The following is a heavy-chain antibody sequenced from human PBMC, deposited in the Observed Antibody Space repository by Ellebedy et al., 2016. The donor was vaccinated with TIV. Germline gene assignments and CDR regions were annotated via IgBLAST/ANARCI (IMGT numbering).Heavy chain of an antibody. CDR1: GLTFSSHA. CDR3: ARVMVGVATFDY. D-gene: IGHD2-15*01. CDR2: IKPDGSDK. J-gene: IGHJ4*02. Sequence: GESLKISCAASGLTFSSHAMSWVRQAPGKGLEWVAKIKPDGSDKWYVDSVKGRLTISRDSAKNSLYLQMNSLRAEDTAVYYCARVMVGVATFDYWGQGTLVTVSS. V-gene: IGHV3-7*01.